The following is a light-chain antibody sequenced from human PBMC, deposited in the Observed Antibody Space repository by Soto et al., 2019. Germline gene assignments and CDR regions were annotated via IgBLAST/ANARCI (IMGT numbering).Light chain of an antibody. CDR1: QIINTY. J-gene: IGKJ2*01. Sequence: DIQMTQSPSSLSASVGDRVTITCRASQIINTYLNWYQQKPGKPPKLLIFGASSLRSGVPSRFSGTGSGTDFTLTINSLQPDDFATYYCQQSYSSLYTFGQGTKFEIK. CDR3: QQSYSSLYT. V-gene: IGKV1-39*01. CDR2: GAS.